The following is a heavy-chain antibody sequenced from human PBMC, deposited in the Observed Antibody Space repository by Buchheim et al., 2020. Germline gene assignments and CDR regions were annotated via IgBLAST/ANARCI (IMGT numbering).Heavy chain of an antibody. D-gene: IGHD1-1*01. V-gene: IGHV3-23*01. CDR3: ARGVQLAYYYYGMDV. CDR2: ISGSDGST. Sequence: EVQLLESGGGLVQPGGSLRLSCAASGFTFSSYAMSWVRQAPGKGLEWVSAISGSDGSTYYADSVKGRFTISRDNAKNSLYLQMNSLRAEDTAVYYCARGVQLAYYYYGMDVWGQGTT. J-gene: IGHJ6*02. CDR1: GFTFSSYA.